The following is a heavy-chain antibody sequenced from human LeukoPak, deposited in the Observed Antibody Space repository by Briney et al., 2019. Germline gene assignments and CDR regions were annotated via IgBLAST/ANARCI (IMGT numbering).Heavy chain of an antibody. Sequence: PSETLSLTCGVYGGSFSDYYWSWIRQPPGKGLEWIGEINHSGSTNYNPSLKSRVTISVDTSKNQFSLKLSSVTAADTAVYYCAAEVGAMGLYYYYYYMDVWGKGTTVTISS. J-gene: IGHJ6*03. CDR1: GGSFSDYY. D-gene: IGHD1-26*01. CDR3: AAEVGAMGLYYYYYYMDV. CDR2: INHSGST. V-gene: IGHV4-34*01.